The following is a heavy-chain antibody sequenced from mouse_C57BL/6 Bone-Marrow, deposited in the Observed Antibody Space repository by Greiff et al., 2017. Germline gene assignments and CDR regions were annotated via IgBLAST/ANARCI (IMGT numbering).Heavy chain of an antibody. J-gene: IGHJ2*01. D-gene: IGHD2-4*01. CDR2: ISDGGSYT. CDR3: ARDDDYEGGDYFDY. Sequence: EVKLVESGGGLVKPGGSLKLSCAASGFTFSSYAMSWVRQTPEKRLEWVATISDGGSYTYYPDNVKGRFTISRDNAKNNLYLQMSHLKSEDTALYYCARDDDYEGGDYFDYWGQGTTLTVSS. V-gene: IGHV5-4*01. CDR1: GFTFSSYA.